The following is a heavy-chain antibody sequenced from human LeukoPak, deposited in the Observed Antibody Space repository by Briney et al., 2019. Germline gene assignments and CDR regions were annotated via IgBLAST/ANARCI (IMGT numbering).Heavy chain of an antibody. Sequence: ASVKVSCKASGYTFTSYGISWVRQAPGQGLEWMGWISAYNGNTNYAQKLKGRVTMTTDTSTSTAYMELRSLRSDDTAVYYCARANGPYYYYYYMDVWGKGTTVTVSS. D-gene: IGHD1-1*01. V-gene: IGHV1-18*01. CDR3: ARANGPYYYYYYMDV. J-gene: IGHJ6*03. CDR1: GYTFTSYG. CDR2: ISAYNGNT.